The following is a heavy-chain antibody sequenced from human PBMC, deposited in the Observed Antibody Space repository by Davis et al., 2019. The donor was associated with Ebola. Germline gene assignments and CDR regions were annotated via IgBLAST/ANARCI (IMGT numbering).Heavy chain of an antibody. J-gene: IGHJ6*02. Sequence: SETLSLTCAVSGGSFSGYYWSWIRQPPGKGLEWIGEINHSGSTNYNPSLKSRVTISVDTSKNQFSLKLSSVTAADTAVYYCARARVVVVAATEVYYYYGMDVWGQGTTVTVSS. D-gene: IGHD2-15*01. CDR3: ARARVVVVAATEVYYYYGMDV. V-gene: IGHV4-34*01. CDR1: GGSFSGYY. CDR2: INHSGST.